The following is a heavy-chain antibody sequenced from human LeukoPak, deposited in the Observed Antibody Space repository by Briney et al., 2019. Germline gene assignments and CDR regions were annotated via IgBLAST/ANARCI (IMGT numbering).Heavy chain of an antibody. V-gene: IGHV3-11*04. J-gene: IGHJ4*02. Sequence: GGSLRLSCAASRFPFSDHYMSWIRQAPGKGLEWVSYISSSGNTIYYVDSVKGRFTISRDNAKNSLYLQMNSLRAEDTAVYYCARGDYFDSSGTFDYWGQGTLITVSS. CDR3: ARGDYFDSSGTFDY. CDR2: ISSSGNTI. CDR1: RFPFSDHY. D-gene: IGHD3-22*01.